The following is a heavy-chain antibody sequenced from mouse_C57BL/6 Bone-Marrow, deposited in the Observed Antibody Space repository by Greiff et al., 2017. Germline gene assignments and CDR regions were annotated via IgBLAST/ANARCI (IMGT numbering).Heavy chain of an antibody. CDR2: ISGGGGNT. Sequence: EVQVVESGGGLVKPGGSLKLSCAASGFTFSSYTMSWVRQTPEKRLEWVATISGGGGNTYYPDSVKGRFTISRDNAKNTLYLQMSSLRAEDTALYYSARRWGYYKAMDYWGQGTSVTVSS. D-gene: IGHD2-3*01. V-gene: IGHV5-9*01. CDR1: GFTFSSYT. CDR3: ARRWGYYKAMDY. J-gene: IGHJ4*01.